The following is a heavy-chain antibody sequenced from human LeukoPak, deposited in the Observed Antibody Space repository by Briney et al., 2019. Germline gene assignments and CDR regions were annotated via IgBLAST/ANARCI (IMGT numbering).Heavy chain of an antibody. Sequence: GGSVRLSCAASGFTVSSNYMSWVRQAPGKGLEWVSVIYSGGSTYYADSVKGRFTISRDNSKNTLYLQMNSLRAEDTAVYYCARAHNWGDSDYWGQGTMVKVYS. J-gene: IGHJ4*02. CDR1: GFTVSSNY. CDR2: IYSGGST. D-gene: IGHD7-27*01. CDR3: ARAHNWGDSDY. V-gene: IGHV3-53*01.